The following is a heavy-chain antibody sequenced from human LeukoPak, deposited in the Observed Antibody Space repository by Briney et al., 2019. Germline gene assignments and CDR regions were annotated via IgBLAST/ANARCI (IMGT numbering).Heavy chain of an antibody. CDR2: IYSDGST. D-gene: IGHD5-24*01. CDR3: ARGRGTSHYYYGIDV. CDR1: GFTVSSNY. J-gene: IGHJ6*02. V-gene: IGHV3-66*01. Sequence: GWSLRLSCAASGFTVSSNYMNWVRQAPGKGLEWVSVIYSDGSTYYADSVKGRLTISRDNSKNTLCLQMNSLRAEDTAVYYCARGRGTSHYYYGIDVWGQGATVTVSS.